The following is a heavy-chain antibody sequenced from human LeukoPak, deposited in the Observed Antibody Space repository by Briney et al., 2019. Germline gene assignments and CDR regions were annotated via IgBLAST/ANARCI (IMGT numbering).Heavy chain of an antibody. D-gene: IGHD3-10*01. J-gene: IGHJ4*02. CDR1: GFTVSSNY. V-gene: IGHV3-53*01. CDR2: VYSGGST. CDR3: AKVLVRGVIMYYFDY. Sequence: PGGSLRLSCAASGFTVSSNYMSWVRQAPGKGLEWVSVVYSGGSTYYADSVKGRFTISRDNSKNTLYLQMNSLRAEDTAVYYCAKVLVRGVIMYYFDYWGQGTLVTVSS.